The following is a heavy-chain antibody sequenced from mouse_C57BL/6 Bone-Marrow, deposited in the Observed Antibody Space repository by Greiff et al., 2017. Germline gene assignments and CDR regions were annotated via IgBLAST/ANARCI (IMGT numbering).Heavy chain of an antibody. CDR3: ARSYDDDDYTMDY. CDR2: MHPNGGSP. Sequence: QVQLKQPGAELVKPGASVKLSCKASGYTFTNYWMHWVKQRPGQGLEWIGMMHPNGGSPDYNEKFKSEATLSVDKSSRTAYMELSSLTSEDSAVDYCARSYDDDDYTMDYWGQGTSVTVSS. D-gene: IGHD2-4*01. CDR1: GYTFTNYW. V-gene: IGHV1-64*01. J-gene: IGHJ4*01.